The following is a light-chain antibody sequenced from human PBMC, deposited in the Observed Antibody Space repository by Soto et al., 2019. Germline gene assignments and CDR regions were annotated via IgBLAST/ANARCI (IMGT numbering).Light chain of an antibody. CDR1: SSDVGSYTY. Sequence: QCALTQPASVSGSPGQSIAISCTGTSSDVGSYTYVSWYQQHPGKAPKLMIFDVSNRPSGVSDRFSGSKSGNTASLTISGLQADDEADYYCSSYTISSTYVVGTGTKLTVL. V-gene: IGLV2-14*01. CDR2: DVS. J-gene: IGLJ1*01. CDR3: SSYTISSTYV.